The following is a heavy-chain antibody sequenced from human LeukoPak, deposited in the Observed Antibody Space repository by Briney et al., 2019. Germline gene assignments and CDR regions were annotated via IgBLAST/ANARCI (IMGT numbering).Heavy chain of an antibody. J-gene: IGHJ4*02. V-gene: IGHV1-2*02. CDR1: GYTFPGYY. CDR3: ARAPVSYYYDSSPFDY. Sequence: ASVKVSCKASGYTFPGYYMHWVRQAPGQGLEWMGWINPNSGGTNYAQKFQGRVTMTRDTSISTAYMELSRLRSDDTAVYYCARAPVSYYYDSSPFDYWGQGTLVTVSS. D-gene: IGHD3-22*01. CDR2: INPNSGGT.